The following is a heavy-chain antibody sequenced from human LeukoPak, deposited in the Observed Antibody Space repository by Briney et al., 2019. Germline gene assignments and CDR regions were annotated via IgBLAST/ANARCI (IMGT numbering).Heavy chain of an antibody. J-gene: IGHJ4*02. D-gene: IGHD1-14*01. CDR1: GFTFSNFA. CDR3: AKAEPASGYDY. V-gene: IGHV3-23*01. CDR2: ISGRGRGGST. Sequence: GGSLRLSCAASGFTFSNFALSWVRQAPGKGLEWVSAISGRGRGGSTNYADSVKGRFTISRDNSKNTLYLQMNSLRAEDTAVYYCAKAEPASGYDYWGQGTLVTVSS.